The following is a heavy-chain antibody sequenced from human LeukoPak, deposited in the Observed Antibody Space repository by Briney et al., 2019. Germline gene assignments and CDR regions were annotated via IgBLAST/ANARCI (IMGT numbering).Heavy chain of an antibody. V-gene: IGHV3-64D*06. D-gene: IGHD3-22*01. J-gene: IGHJ4*02. Sequence: PGRSLRLSCAASGFTFSSYAMHWVRQAPGKGLECVSGITGNGGGTFYADSVKGRFTISRDNFKNTLYLQMSSLRAEDTAVYYCAKGSSYFYDSSDYRLDYWGQGTLVTVSS. CDR1: GFTFSSYA. CDR3: AKGSSYFYDSSDYRLDY. CDR2: ITGNGGGT.